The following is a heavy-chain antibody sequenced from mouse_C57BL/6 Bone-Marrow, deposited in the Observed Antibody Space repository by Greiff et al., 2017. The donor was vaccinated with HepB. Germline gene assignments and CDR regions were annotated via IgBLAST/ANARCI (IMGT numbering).Heavy chain of an antibody. CDR1: GYAFTNYL. V-gene: IGHV1-54*01. CDR3: EGSAIDCDYGGFAY. D-gene: IGHD2-4*01. CDR2: INPGSGGT. Sequence: VQLQESGAELVRPGTSVKVSCKASGYAFTNYLIEWVKQRPGQGLEWIGVINPGSGGTNYNETFKGKATLTADKSSSTGYLQLSSLTSEDSAVYFCEGSAIDCDYGGFAYWGQGTLVTVSA. J-gene: IGHJ3*01.